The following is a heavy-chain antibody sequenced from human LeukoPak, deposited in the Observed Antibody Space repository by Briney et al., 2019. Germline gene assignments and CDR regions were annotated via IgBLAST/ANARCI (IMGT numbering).Heavy chain of an antibody. J-gene: IGHJ4*02. CDR1: GYSFSTYG. Sequence: ASVKVSCKASGYSFSTYGISWVRQAPGQGLEWMGWISGYNGNTNYAQRLQGRVTMTTDTPTSTAYLELRSLTSDDTAVYCCARDIYYGSGTYYTYWGQGTLVTVSS. V-gene: IGHV1-18*01. CDR3: ARDIYYGSGTYYTY. D-gene: IGHD3-10*01. CDR2: ISGYNGNT.